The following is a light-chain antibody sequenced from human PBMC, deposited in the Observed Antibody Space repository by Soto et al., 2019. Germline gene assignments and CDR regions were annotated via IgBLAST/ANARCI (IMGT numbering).Light chain of an antibody. J-gene: IGLJ1*01. Sequence: QSVLTQVGTESRTPGPRDHITNTGSSSNIGSNTVNWYQQLPGTAPKLLIYSNNQRPSGVPDRFSGSKSGTSASLAISGLQSEDEADYYCAAWDDSLNGSYVFGTGTKVTVL. V-gene: IGLV1-44*01. CDR2: SNN. CDR3: AAWDDSLNGSYV. CDR1: SSNIGSNT.